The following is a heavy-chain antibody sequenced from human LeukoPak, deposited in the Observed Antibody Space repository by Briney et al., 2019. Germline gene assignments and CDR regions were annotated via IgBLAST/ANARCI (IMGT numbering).Heavy chain of an antibody. V-gene: IGHV5-51*01. Sequence: GESLKISCTGSGYSFTSYWIGWGRQLAGEGVGWMGIIYPGDVDTRYSPSFRGQVTIAADKSVSTAYLQRSSLKASDTAMYYCARRGAYDNHFDYWGQGTLVTVSS. D-gene: IGHD3-9*01. CDR2: IYPGDVDT. CDR3: ARRGAYDNHFDY. CDR1: GYSFTSYW. J-gene: IGHJ4*02.